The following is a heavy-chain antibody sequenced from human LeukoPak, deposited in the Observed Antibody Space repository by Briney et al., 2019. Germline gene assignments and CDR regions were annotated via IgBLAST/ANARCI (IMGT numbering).Heavy chain of an antibody. V-gene: IGHV4-34*01. Sequence: SETLSLTCAVYGGSFSGYYWSWIRQPPGKGLEWIGEINHSGSTNYNPSLKSRVTISVDTSKNQFSLKLSSVTAADTAVYYCARIRGYSYGYRYYYSMDVWGKGTTVTVSS. CDR3: ARIRGYSYGYRYYYSMDV. J-gene: IGHJ6*03. CDR1: GGSFSGYY. D-gene: IGHD5-18*01. CDR2: INHSGST.